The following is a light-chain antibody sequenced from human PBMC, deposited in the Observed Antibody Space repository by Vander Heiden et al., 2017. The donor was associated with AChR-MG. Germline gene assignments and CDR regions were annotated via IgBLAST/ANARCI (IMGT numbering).Light chain of an antibody. CDR2: DAS. CDR3: QQRSNWPLT. J-gene: IGKJ1*01. V-gene: IGKV3-11*01. Sequence: EIVLTQPPATLSLSPGERATLSCRASQSVSSYLAWYQQKPGQAPRLLIYDASNRATGIPARFSGSGSGTDFTLTISSLEPEDFAVYYCQQRSNWPLTFGQRTKVEIK. CDR1: QSVSSY.